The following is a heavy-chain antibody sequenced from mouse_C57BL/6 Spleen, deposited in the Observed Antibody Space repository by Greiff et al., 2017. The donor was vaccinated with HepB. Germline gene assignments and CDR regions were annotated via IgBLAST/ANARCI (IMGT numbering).Heavy chain of an antibody. J-gene: IGHJ3*01. D-gene: IGHD2-4*01. CDR2: INYDGSST. Sequence: EVKLVESEGGLVQPGRSMKLSCTASGFTFSDYYMAWVRQVPEKGLEWVANINYDGSSTYYLDSLKSRFIISRDNAKNILYLQMSSLKSEDTATYYCARVGDYAWFAYWGQGTLVTVSA. CDR3: ARVGDYAWFAY. V-gene: IGHV5-16*01. CDR1: GFTFSDYY.